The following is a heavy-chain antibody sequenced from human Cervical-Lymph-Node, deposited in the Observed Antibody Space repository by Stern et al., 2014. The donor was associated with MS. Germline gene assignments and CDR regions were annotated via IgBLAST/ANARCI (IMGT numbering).Heavy chain of an antibody. Sequence: EVQLVESGGGLVQPGGSLRLSCAASGFTFRNYWMSWVRQAPGKGLEWVANIKQDGSEKYHVDSVKGRFTISRDNATNSLYMEMDSLRVEDTAVYYCAGWGGGAFDYWGQGTLVTVSS. D-gene: IGHD6-19*01. CDR1: GFTFRNYW. CDR2: IKQDGSEK. J-gene: IGHJ4*02. V-gene: IGHV3-7*01. CDR3: AGWGGGAFDY.